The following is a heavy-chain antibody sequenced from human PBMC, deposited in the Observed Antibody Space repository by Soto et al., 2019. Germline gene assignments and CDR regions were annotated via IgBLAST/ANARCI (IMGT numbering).Heavy chain of an antibody. CDR1: GFTFSNYW. D-gene: IGHD2-15*01. V-gene: IGHV3-7*01. CDR2: IKQDGSEK. J-gene: IGHJ4*02. CDR3: ASGGRSYHY. Sequence: GGSLRLSCAVSGFTFSNYWMSWVRQAPGKGLEWVANIKQDGSEKYYVDSVKGRFTISRDNAKNSLYLQMNSLRAEDTAVYYCASGGRSYHYWGQGTLVTVSS.